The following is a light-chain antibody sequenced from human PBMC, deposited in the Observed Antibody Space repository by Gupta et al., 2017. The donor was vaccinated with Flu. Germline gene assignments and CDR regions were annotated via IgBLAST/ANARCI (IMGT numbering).Light chain of an antibody. CDR2: FNN. CDR1: SSNIGSTS. Sequence: QSVLTQPPSASGTPVQRVTISCSGSSSNIGSTSVNWYQELPGTDTNRLIVFNNQRPSGVNDRFSGYKTGNYASPDTSGLQSEDEADDYWDNSDTSMNGLVFGGGTKITVL. CDR3: DNSDTSMNGLV. V-gene: IGLV1-44*01. J-gene: IGLJ3*02.